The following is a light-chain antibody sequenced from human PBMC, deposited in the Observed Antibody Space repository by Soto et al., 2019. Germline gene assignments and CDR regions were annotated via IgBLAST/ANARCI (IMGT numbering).Light chain of an antibody. J-gene: IGKJ4*01. Sequence: MIQSASSRSASIGDRVTIPCRASQGISNYLAWYQQKPGKVPKLLIYAASTLQSGVPSRFSGSGSGTDFTLTISSLQPEDVATYYCQKYNSAPLTFGGG. CDR3: QKYNSAPLT. V-gene: IGKV1-27*01. CDR1: QGISNY. CDR2: AAS.